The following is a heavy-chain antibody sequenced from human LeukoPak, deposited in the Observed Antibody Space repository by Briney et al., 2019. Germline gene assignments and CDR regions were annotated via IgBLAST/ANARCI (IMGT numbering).Heavy chain of an antibody. J-gene: IGHJ5*02. Sequence: KPGGSLRLSCAASGFTFSNAWMAWVRQAPGKGLEWVGRIKSKTNGGTTDYPAPVKGRFTISRGDSKNTLYLQMNSLKIEDTAVYYCTTEYSSSYNWFNPWGQGTLVTVSS. V-gene: IGHV3-15*01. CDR2: IKSKTNGGTT. CDR3: TTEYSSSYNWFNP. D-gene: IGHD6-6*01. CDR1: GFTFSNAW.